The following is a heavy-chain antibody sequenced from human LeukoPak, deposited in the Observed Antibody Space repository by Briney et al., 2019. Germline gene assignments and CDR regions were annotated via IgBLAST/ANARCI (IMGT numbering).Heavy chain of an antibody. Sequence: PGGSLRLSCAASGFTFSSYWMSWVGQAPGKGLEWVANIKQDGSEKYYVDSVKGRFTISRDNAKNSLYLQMNSLRAEETAVYYCARIITIFGVVIIGDLAFDIWGQGTMVTGSS. D-gene: IGHD3-3*01. CDR2: IKQDGSEK. CDR1: GFTFSSYW. V-gene: IGHV3-7*01. CDR3: ARIITIFGVVIIGDLAFDI. J-gene: IGHJ3*02.